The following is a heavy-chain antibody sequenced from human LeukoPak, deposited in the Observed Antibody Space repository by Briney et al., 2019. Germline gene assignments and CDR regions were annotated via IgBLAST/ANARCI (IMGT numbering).Heavy chain of an antibody. CDR2: IIPIFGTA. V-gene: IGHV1-69*05. D-gene: IGHD4-23*01. CDR3: AREDYGGNSYFDY. CDR1: GGTFSSYA. J-gene: IGHJ4*02. Sequence: SVKVSCKASGGTFSSYAISWVRQAPGQGLEWMGGIIPIFGTANYAQKFRGRVTITTDESTSTAYMELSSLRSEDTAVYYCAREDYGGNSYFDYWGQGTLVTVSS.